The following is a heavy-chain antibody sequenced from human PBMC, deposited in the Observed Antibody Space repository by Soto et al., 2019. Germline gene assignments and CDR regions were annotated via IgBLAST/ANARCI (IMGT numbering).Heavy chain of an antibody. J-gene: IGHJ6*02. CDR3: ARCIAVAGTVFYYYGMDV. CDR2: IIPIFGTA. D-gene: IGHD6-19*01. CDR1: GGTFSSYA. Sequence: GASVKVSCKASGGTFSSYAISWVRQAPGQGLEWMGGIIPIFGTANYAQKFQGRVTITADESTSTAYMELSSLRSEDTAVYYCARCIAVAGTVFYYYGMDVWGQGTTVTV. V-gene: IGHV1-69*13.